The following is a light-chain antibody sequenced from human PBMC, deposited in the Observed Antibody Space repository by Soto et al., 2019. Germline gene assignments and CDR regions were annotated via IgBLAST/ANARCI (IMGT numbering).Light chain of an antibody. V-gene: IGKV3-15*01. CDR1: QSVSSN. J-gene: IGKJ2*01. Sequence: EIVMTQSPATLSVSPGERATLSCRASQSVSSNLVWYQQKPGQAPRLLIYGASTRATGIPARFSGSGSGTEFPLTISSLQSEDFAVYYCQQYNNWPPMYTCGQGTKLEIK. CDR2: GAS. CDR3: QQYNNWPPMYT.